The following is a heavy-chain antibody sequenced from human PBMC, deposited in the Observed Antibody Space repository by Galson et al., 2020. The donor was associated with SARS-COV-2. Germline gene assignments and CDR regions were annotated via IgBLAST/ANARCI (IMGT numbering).Heavy chain of an antibody. CDR3: ARSTSEKLGYCSGGSCYSHDLYYFDY. CDR1: GGSISSGGYY. Sequence: SETLSLTCTVSGGSISSGGYYWSWIRQHPGKGLEWIGYIYYSGSTYHNPSLQSRVTISVDTSKNQFSLKLSSVTAADTAVYYCARSTSEKLGYCSGGSCYSHDLYYFDYWGQGTLVTVSS. CDR2: IYYSGST. V-gene: IGHV4-31*03. D-gene: IGHD2-15*01. J-gene: IGHJ4*02.